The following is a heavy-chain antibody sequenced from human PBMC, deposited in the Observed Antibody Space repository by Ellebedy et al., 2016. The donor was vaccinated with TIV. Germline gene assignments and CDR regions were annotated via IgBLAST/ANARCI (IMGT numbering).Heavy chain of an antibody. CDR2: IKQDGSEK. J-gene: IGHJ6*02. V-gene: IGHV3-7*01. D-gene: IGHD3-10*01. CDR3: ARNYGSGSYYYGMDV. Sequence: GGSLRLXCAASGFTFSSYWMSWVRQAPGKGLEWVANIKQDGSEKYYVDSVKGRFTISRDNAKNSLYLQMNSLRAEDTAVYYCARNYGSGSYYYGMDVWGQGTTVTVSS. CDR1: GFTFSSYW.